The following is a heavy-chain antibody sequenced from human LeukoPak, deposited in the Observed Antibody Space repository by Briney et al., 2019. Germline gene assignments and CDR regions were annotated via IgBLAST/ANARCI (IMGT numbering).Heavy chain of an antibody. V-gene: IGHV4-59*01. Sequence: KPSETLSLTCTVAGGSISGFYWSWLRQPPGKGLEWIGYIHYSGSTNYNPSLKSRVTISEDTSKNQFSLKLTSVTAADTAVYCCAREIEYSGYFDFWGQGTLVTVSS. CDR2: IHYSGST. J-gene: IGHJ4*02. CDR1: GGSISGFY. CDR3: AREIEYSGYFDF. D-gene: IGHD2/OR15-2a*01.